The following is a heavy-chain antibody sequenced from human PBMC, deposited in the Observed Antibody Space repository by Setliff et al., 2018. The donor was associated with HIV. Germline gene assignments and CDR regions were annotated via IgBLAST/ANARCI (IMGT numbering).Heavy chain of an antibody. J-gene: IGHJ1*01. D-gene: IGHD3-10*01. CDR1: GFSFGDFA. CDR3: AQAQTSVSGSYYQYLQH. Sequence: PGESLKIYCTSSGFSFGDFALNRVRQAPGKWLEWIGFSRTKAHCGTTEYAASVRGRFTIQRDNSKNTLYLRMNSLRAEDTAAYYCAQAQTSVSGSYYQYLQHWGQGTLVTVSS. CDR2: SRTKAHCGTT. V-gene: IGHV3-49*04.